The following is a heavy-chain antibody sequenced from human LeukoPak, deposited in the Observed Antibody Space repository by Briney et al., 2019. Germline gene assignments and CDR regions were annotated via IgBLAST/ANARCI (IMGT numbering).Heavy chain of an antibody. CDR2: ILYHGSNK. Sequence: PGGSLRLSRAASGFTFSTYAMNWVRQAPGKGLEWVALILYHGSNKYYADSVKGRFTISRDNSKNTLYLQMNSLRAEDTAVYYCARAGYSSSWYYFEYWGQGTLVTVSS. CDR3: ARAGYSSSWYYFEY. J-gene: IGHJ4*02. V-gene: IGHV3-30-3*01. D-gene: IGHD6-13*01. CDR1: GFTFSTYA.